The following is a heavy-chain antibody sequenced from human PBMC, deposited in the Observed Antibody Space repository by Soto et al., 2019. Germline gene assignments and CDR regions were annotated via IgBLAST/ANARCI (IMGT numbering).Heavy chain of an antibody. CDR1: GGSFSSGTYY. V-gene: IGHV4-61*01. J-gene: IGHJ5*02. D-gene: IGHD2-2*01. Sequence: PSETLSLTCTVSGGSFSSGTYYWIWIRQPPGKRLEWIGYIHFSGTTSYNPSLKSRVTISVDRSKNQFSLKLTSVTSADTAVYYCARDSPATMDLFDPWGQGTLVTVSS. CDR2: IHFSGTT. CDR3: ARDSPATMDLFDP.